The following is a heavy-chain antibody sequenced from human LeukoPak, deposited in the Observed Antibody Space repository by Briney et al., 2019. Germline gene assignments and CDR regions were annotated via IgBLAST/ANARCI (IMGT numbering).Heavy chain of an antibody. D-gene: IGHD1-26*01. CDR3: ARARGGSYRPFDY. V-gene: IGHV4-34*01. CDR2: INHSGST. Sequence: PSETLSPTCAVYGGSFSGYYWSWIRQPPGKGLEWIGEINHSGSTNYNPSLKSRVTISVDTSKNQFFLKLSSVTAADTAVYYCARARGGSYRPFDYWGQGTLVTVSS. CDR1: GGSFSGYY. J-gene: IGHJ4*02.